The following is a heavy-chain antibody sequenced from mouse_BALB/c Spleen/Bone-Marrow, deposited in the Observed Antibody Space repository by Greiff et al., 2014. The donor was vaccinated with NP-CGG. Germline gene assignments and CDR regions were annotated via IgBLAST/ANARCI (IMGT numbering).Heavy chain of an antibody. CDR1: GYTFTEYI. D-gene: IGHD3-2*02. CDR2: FYPGSGSI. V-gene: IGHV1-62-2*01. Sequence: VQGVESGAELVKPGASVKLSCKASGYTFTEYIIHWVKQRYGQGLEWIGWFYPGSGSIKYNEKFKDKATLTADKSSSTVYMELSRLTSEDSAVYFCARHEDRLRACFAYWGQGTLVTVSA. J-gene: IGHJ3*01. CDR3: ARHEDRLRACFAY.